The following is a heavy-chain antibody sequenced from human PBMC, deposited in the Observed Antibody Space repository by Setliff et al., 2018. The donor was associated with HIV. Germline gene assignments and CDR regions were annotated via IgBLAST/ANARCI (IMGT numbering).Heavy chain of an antibody. Sequence: SETLSLTCAVYGGSFSGYYWGWIRQPPGKGLEWIGSFYHSGSTFYNPSLKSRVTISLDKSRNQFTLKMTSVTAADTALYYCAGESALSGQSDWGQGTLVTVSS. CDR1: GGSFSGYY. J-gene: IGHJ4*02. D-gene: IGHD6-19*01. CDR2: FYHSGST. V-gene: IGHV4-34*01. CDR3: AGESALSGQSD.